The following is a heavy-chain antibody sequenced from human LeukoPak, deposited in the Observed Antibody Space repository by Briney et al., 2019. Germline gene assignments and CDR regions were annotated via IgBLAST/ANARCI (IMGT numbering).Heavy chain of an antibody. CDR3: ARGEAAGYSSGWYLDYFDY. D-gene: IGHD6-19*01. CDR2: IYYSGST. Sequence: SETLSLTCTVSGGSISSSSYYWGWIRQPPGKGLEWIGSIYYSGSTYYNPSLKSRVTISVDTSKNQFSLKLSSVTAADTAVYYCARGEAAGYSSGWYLDYFDYWGQGTLVTVSS. CDR1: GGSISSSSYY. J-gene: IGHJ4*02. V-gene: IGHV4-39*07.